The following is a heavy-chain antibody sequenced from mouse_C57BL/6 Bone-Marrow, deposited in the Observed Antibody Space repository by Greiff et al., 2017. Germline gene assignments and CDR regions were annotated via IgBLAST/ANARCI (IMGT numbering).Heavy chain of an antibody. D-gene: IGHD2-4*01. CDR3: ARGIDYEYDYYYAMDY. V-gene: IGHV1-47*01. Sequence: QVQLQQSGAELVKPGASVKMSCKASGYTFTTYPIEWMKQNHGKSLEWIGNFHPYNDDTKYNEKFKGKATLTVEKSSSTVYLELSRLTSADSAVYYCARGIDYEYDYYYAMDYWGQGTSGTGSS. J-gene: IGHJ4*01. CDR2: FHPYNDDT. CDR1: GYTFTTYP.